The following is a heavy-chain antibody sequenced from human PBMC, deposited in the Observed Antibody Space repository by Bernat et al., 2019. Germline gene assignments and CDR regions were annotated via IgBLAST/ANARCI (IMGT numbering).Heavy chain of an antibody. CDR1: GGSISSSSYY. Sequence: QLQLQESVPGLVKPSETLSLTCTVSGGSISSSSYYWGWIRQPPGKGLEWIGRIYYSGSTYYNPSLKSRVTISVDTSKNQFSQKLSSVTATDTAVYYCARDQVPAAIPDYYYYGMDVWGQGTTVTVSS. V-gene: IGHV4-39*02. CDR3: ARDQVPAAIPDYYYYGMDV. CDR2: IYYSGST. J-gene: IGHJ6*02. D-gene: IGHD2-2*02.